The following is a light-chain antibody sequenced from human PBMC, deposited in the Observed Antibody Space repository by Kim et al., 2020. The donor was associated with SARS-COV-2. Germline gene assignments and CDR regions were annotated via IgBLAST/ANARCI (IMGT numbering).Light chain of an antibody. CDR2: EVS. J-gene: IGLJ2*01. Sequence: QSALTQPPSASGSPGQSVIISCTGTSSDVGGYNYVSWYQCHPGRAPKLMIFEVSKRPSGVPDRFSGSKSGNTASLTVSGLQAEDEADYYCSSHAGSSKVFGGGTQLTVL. CDR1: SSDVGGYNY. CDR3: SSHAGSSKV. V-gene: IGLV2-8*01.